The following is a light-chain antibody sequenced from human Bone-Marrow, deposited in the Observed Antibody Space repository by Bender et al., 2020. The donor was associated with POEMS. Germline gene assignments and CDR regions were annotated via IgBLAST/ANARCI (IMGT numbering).Light chain of an antibody. CDR1: ISNIGKNP. V-gene: IGLV1-44*01. J-gene: IGLJ3*02. CDR2: YNV. Sequence: QSVLTQPPSTSATPGQTVNISCSGSISNIGKNPVNWYQQLPGTAPKLLIYYNVQRPSGVPDRFSGSKSGTSASLAISGLQSEDEGDYYCSSWDDSLSGWVFGGGTKLTVL. CDR3: SSWDDSLSGWV.